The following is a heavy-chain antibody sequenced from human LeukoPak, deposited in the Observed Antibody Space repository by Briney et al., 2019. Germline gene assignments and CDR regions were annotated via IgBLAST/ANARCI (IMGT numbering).Heavy chain of an antibody. V-gene: IGHV3-74*01. CDR1: VFTFSTYF. J-gene: IGHJ4*02. Sequence: GGSLRLSCAASVFTFSTYFIHWVRQAPGKGLVWVSRITPDGITTSYAESVKGRFTISRDNAQNTLYLQMNSLRAEDTAMYYCVRDRDGYNYWGQGTLVTVSS. CDR3: VRDRDGYNY. D-gene: IGHD5-24*01. CDR2: ITPDGITT.